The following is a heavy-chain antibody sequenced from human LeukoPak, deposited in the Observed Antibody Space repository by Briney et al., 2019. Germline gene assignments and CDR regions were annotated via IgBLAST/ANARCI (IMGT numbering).Heavy chain of an antibody. J-gene: IGHJ4*02. CDR3: ARDQSIAGPTTADY. CDR2: IISSGTSI. CDR1: GFTISSYS. D-gene: IGHD1-26*01. Sequence: PGGSLRLSCVASGFTISSYSMNWVRQAPGKGLEWVSSIISSGTSIYYADSVKGRFTISRGNAKNSVYLQMNSLRAEDTAVYYCARDQSIAGPTTADYWGQGTLVTVSS. V-gene: IGHV3-21*01.